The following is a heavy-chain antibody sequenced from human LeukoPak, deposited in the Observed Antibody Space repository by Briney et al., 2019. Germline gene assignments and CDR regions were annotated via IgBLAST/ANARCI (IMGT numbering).Heavy chain of an antibody. CDR1: GDSISSYY. CDR2: IYTSGST. J-gene: IGHJ6*03. Sequence: SETLSLTCTVSGDSISSYYWSWIRQPAGKGLEWIGRIYTSGSTNYNPSRKSRVTMSVDTAKNQFSLKLSSVDAAETAVYYCARERFDRFGELLPYYYYYYMDVWGKGTTVTVSS. V-gene: IGHV4-4*07. CDR3: ARERFDRFGELLPYYYYYYMDV. D-gene: IGHD3-10*01.